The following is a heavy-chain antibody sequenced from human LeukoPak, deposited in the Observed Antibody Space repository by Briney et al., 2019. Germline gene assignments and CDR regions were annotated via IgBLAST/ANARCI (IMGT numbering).Heavy chain of an antibody. CDR1: RGSITTYY. CDR2: VYYSGST. V-gene: IGHV4-59*01. D-gene: IGHD3-10*01. CDR3: AADRQEGGSGSYWFDP. J-gene: IGHJ5*02. Sequence: SETLSLTPTISRGSITTYYWSWIRQPAGKGLEWIGNVYYSGSTTYNPSLKTRVTISVDTSKNQFSLRLTSVTAADTAVYYCAADRQEGGSGSYWFDPWGQGTLVTVSS.